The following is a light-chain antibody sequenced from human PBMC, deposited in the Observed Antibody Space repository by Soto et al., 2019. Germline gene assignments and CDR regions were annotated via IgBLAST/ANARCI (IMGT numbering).Light chain of an antibody. Sequence: EVVLTQSPATLSLSPGERATLSCRASRSVGTFLAWYQQKPGQAPRLLIDDASNRATGIPARFSGSRSQTEFTLTISNVQPQDFAVYYCQQRYTWPPNFGPGTKVDI. J-gene: IGKJ3*01. CDR1: RSVGTF. CDR3: QQRYTWPPN. V-gene: IGKV3-11*01. CDR2: DAS.